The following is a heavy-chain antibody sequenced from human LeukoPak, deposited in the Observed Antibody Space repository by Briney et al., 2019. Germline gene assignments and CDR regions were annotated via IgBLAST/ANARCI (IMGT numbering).Heavy chain of an antibody. CDR2: IYTSGST. V-gene: IGHV4-61*02. Sequence: SQTLSLTCTVSGVSISSGGYYWSWIRQPAGKGLEWIGRIYTSGSTNYNPSLKSRVTISVDTSNNQFSLKLSSVTAADTAVYYCARDGYYYDSSGYQNYFDYWGQGTLVTVSS. D-gene: IGHD3-22*01. CDR3: ARDGYYYDSSGYQNYFDY. J-gene: IGHJ4*02. CDR1: GVSISSGGYY.